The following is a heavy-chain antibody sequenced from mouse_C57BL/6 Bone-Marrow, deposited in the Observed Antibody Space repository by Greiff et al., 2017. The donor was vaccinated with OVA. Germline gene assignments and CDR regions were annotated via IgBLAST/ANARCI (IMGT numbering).Heavy chain of an antibody. CDR3: ARDHYYGSSPWFAY. CDR2: ISDGGSYT. J-gene: IGHJ3*01. D-gene: IGHD1-1*01. CDR1: GFTFSSYA. Sequence: EVQVVESGGGLVKPGGSLKLSCAASGFTFSSYAMSWVHQTPEKRLEWVATISDGGSYTYYPDNVKGRFTISRDNAKNNLYLQMSHLKSEDTAMYYCARDHYYGSSPWFAYWGQGTLVTVSA. V-gene: IGHV5-4*01.